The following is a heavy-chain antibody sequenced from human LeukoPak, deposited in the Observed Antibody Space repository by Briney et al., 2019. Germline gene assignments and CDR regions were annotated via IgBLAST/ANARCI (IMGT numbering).Heavy chain of an antibody. Sequence: SQTLSLTCTVSGGSISSGGYYWSWIRQHPGKGLEWIGYIYTSGSTNYNPSLKSRVTISVDTSKNQFSLKLSSVTAADTAVYYCASLGLSSGVLDYWGQGTLVTVSS. CDR3: ASLGLSSGVLDY. CDR1: GGSISSGGYY. J-gene: IGHJ4*02. V-gene: IGHV4-31*03. CDR2: IYTSGST. D-gene: IGHD6-19*01.